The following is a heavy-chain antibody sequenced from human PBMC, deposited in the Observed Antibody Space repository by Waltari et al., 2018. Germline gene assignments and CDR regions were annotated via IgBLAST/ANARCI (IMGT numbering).Heavy chain of an antibody. CDR2: IHHSGST. CDR3: AKDEGNRRPPTFGMDV. J-gene: IGHJ6*02. Sequence: QVQLQESGPGLVKPSQTLSLTCIVSGDSIRSGGYYWTWIRQHPGKALEWVGIIHHSGSTSYNPSLKNRVTIEADTSKKGFSLRRPSMTAADTAVYYCAKDEGNRRPPTFGMDVWGRANAVIVS. CDR1: GDSIRSGGYY. V-gene: IGHV4-31*03. D-gene: IGHD3-16*01.